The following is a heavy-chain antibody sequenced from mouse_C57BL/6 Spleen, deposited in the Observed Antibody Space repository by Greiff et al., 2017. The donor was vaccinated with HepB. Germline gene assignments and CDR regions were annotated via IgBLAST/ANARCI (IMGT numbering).Heavy chain of an antibody. J-gene: IGHJ4*01. D-gene: IGHD1-1*01. CDR1: GFSLTSYG. V-gene: IGHV2-9*01. Sequence: VKVVESGPGLVAPSQSLSITCTVSGFSLTSYGVDWVRQPPGKGLEWLGVIWGGGSTNYNSALMSRLSISKDNTKSQFFLKMNSLQTDDTAMYYCAKHVYYGSSYGAMDYWGQGTSVTVSS. CDR3: AKHVYYGSSYGAMDY. CDR2: IWGGGST.